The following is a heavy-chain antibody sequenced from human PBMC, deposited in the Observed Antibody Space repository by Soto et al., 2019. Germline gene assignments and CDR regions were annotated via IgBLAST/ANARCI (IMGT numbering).Heavy chain of an antibody. Sequence: GESLKISCNGSGYSFTSYWIGWVRQVPGKGLEWMGIIYPGDSDTRYSPSFQGQVTTSADKSISTAYLQWSSLKASDTAMYYCARMNDFWSGTTDVWGQGTRVTVSS. J-gene: IGHJ6*02. CDR1: GYSFTSYW. CDR2: IYPGDSDT. D-gene: IGHD3-3*01. CDR3: ARMNDFWSGTTDV. V-gene: IGHV5-51*01.